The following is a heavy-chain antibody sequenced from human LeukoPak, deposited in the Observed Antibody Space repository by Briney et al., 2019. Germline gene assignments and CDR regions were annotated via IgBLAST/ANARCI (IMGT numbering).Heavy chain of an antibody. D-gene: IGHD3-22*01. CDR2: IYHIGST. J-gene: IGHJ5*02. Sequence: SETLSLTCTVSGYSISSGYYWGWIRQPPGKGLEWIGSIYHIGSTYYNPSLKSRVTISVDTSKNQFSLKLSSVAAADTALYHCARVHYYDASDYSTSNWFDPWGQGTLVTVSS. CDR1: GYSISSGYY. V-gene: IGHV4-38-2*02. CDR3: ARVHYYDASDYSTSNWFDP.